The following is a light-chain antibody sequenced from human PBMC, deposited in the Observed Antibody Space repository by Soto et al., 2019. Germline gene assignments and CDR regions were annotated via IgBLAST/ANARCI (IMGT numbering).Light chain of an antibody. CDR3: QQYGSSHSIT. Sequence: ILLTQSPATLPVSPGERATLSCRASQSVGSNLAWFQQKPGQAPRLLIYGASSRATGIPDSFSGSGSGTDFTLTISRLEHEDFAVYYCQQYGSSHSITFGQGTRLEIK. CDR2: GAS. V-gene: IGKV3-20*01. J-gene: IGKJ5*01. CDR1: QSVGSN.